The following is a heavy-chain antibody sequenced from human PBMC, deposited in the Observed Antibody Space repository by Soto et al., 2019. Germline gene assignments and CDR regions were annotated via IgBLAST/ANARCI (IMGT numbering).Heavy chain of an antibody. J-gene: IGHJ4*02. CDR2: ISYDGSNK. D-gene: IGHD2-15*01. CDR1: GFTFSSYG. CDR3: AKADPYCSGGSCYSLDY. Sequence: GGSLRLSCAASGFTFSSYGMHWVRQAPGKGLEWVAVISYDGSNKYYADSVKGRFTISRENSKNTLYLQMNSLRAEDTAVYYCAKADPYCSGGSCYSLDYWGQGTLVTVSS. V-gene: IGHV3-30*18.